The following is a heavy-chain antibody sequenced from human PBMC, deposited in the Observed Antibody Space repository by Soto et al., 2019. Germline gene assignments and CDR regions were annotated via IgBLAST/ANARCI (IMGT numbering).Heavy chain of an antibody. CDR3: ARGGWSTWFDP. V-gene: IGHV3-53*02. Sequence: EMQLVETGGGLIQPGGSLRLSCAASGFTVNSNYMSWVRQAPGRGLEWVSVIYGGGSTYYADSVKGRFTISRDNSKNTLYLQINSLRAEDTAVYYCARGGWSTWFDPWGQGTLVTVSS. D-gene: IGHD2-8*02. CDR2: IYGGGST. CDR1: GFTVNSNY. J-gene: IGHJ5*02.